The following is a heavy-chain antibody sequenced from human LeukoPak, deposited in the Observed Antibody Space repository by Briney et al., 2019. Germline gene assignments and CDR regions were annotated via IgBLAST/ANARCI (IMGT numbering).Heavy chain of an antibody. CDR3: ARGAVAGTLEGDYFDY. Sequence: SETLSLTCTVSGGSISSSSYYWGWLRQPPGKGLEWIGSIYYSGSTYYNPSLKSRDTISVDTSKNQFSLKLSSATAADTAVCYCARGAVAGTLEGDYFDYWGQGTLVTVSS. D-gene: IGHD6-19*01. V-gene: IGHV4-39*01. CDR1: GGSISSSSYY. J-gene: IGHJ4*02. CDR2: IYYSGST.